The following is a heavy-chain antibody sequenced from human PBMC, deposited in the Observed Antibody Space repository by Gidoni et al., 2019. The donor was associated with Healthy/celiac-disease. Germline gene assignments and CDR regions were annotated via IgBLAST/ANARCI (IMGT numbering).Heavy chain of an antibody. Sequence: QITLKESGPTLVKPTQTLTLTCTFSGFSLSTSGVGVGWIRQPPGKALEWLALIYWNDDKRYSPSLKSRLTITKDTSKNQVVLTMTNMDPVDTATYYCAHSVGRGPHYYYYGMDVWGQGTTVTVSS. CDR1: GFSLSTSGVG. D-gene: IGHD3-10*01. V-gene: IGHV2-5*01. J-gene: IGHJ6*02. CDR2: IYWNDDK. CDR3: AHSVGRGPHYYYYGMDV.